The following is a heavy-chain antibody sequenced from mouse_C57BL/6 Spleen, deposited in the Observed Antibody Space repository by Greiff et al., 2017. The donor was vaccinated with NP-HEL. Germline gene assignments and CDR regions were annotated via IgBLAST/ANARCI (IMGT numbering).Heavy chain of an antibody. D-gene: IGHD1-1*01. CDR2: INYDGSST. CDR3: AREKTTEGYFDV. CDR1: GFTFSDYY. V-gene: IGHV5-16*01. J-gene: IGHJ1*03. Sequence: EVHLVESEGGLVQPGSSMKLSCTASGFTFSDYYMAWVRQVPEKGLEWVANINYDGSSTYYLDSLKSRFIISRDNAKNILYLQMSSLKSEDTATYYCAREKTTEGYFDVWGTGTTVTVSS.